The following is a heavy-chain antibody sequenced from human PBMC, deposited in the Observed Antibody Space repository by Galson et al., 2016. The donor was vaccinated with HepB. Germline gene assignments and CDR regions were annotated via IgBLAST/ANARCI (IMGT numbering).Heavy chain of an antibody. J-gene: IGHJ4*02. CDR3: ARGDYIWGNNHFFDY. D-gene: IGHD3-16*01. V-gene: IGHV3-33*01. CDR1: GFTFSDFG. Sequence: SLRLSCAAFGFTFSDFGMHWVRQAPGKGLEWLTFIWYDGSSKYYADSVKGRFTISRDNSKNTLFLQVNSLRAEDTAVYYCARGDYIWGNNHFFDYWGQGILVTVSS. CDR2: IWYDGSSK.